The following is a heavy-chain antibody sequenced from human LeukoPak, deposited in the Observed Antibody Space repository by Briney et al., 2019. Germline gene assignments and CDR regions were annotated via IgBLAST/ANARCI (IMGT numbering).Heavy chain of an antibody. Sequence: GGSLRLSCAASGFTFNNYAMSWVRQAPGKGLEWVAVISFDGSDKYYADSVKGRFTISRDNSKNTLYLQMNSLRAEDTAVYYCARGGESFDYWGQGTLVTVSS. CDR3: ARGGESFDY. J-gene: IGHJ4*02. V-gene: IGHV3-30*03. CDR1: GFTFNNYA. CDR2: ISFDGSDK. D-gene: IGHD2-21*01.